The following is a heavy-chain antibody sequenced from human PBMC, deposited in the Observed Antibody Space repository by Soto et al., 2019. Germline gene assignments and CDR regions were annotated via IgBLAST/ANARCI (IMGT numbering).Heavy chain of an antibody. J-gene: IGHJ4*02. D-gene: IGHD1-7*01. CDR1: GFTFSSYA. CDR3: AKDPRGLYNWNYPPFDY. CDR2: ISGSGGST. V-gene: IGHV3-23*01. Sequence: AGGSLRLSCAASGFTFSSYAMSWVRQAPGKGLEWVSAISGSGGSTYYADSVKGRFTISRDNSKNTLYLQMNSLRAEDTAVYYCAKDPRGLYNWNYPPFDYWGQGTLVTVSS.